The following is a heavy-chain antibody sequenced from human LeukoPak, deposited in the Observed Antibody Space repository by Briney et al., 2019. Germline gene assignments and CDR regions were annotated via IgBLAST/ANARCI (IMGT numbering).Heavy chain of an antibody. CDR2: INPSGGST. D-gene: IGHD3-22*01. CDR3: ARDARTSYDSSGYYLDY. J-gene: IGHJ4*02. V-gene: IGHV1-46*01. Sequence: ASVKVSCKASGYTFTGYYMHWVRQAPGQGLEWMGIINPSGGSTSYAQKFQGRVTMTRDTSTSTVYMELSSLRSEDTAVYYCARDARTSYDSSGYYLDYWGQGTLVTVSS. CDR1: GYTFTGYY.